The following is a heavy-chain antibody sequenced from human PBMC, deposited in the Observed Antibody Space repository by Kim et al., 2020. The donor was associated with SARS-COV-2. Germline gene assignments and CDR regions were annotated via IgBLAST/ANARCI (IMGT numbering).Heavy chain of an antibody. D-gene: IGHD6-19*01. Sequence: YALSRKGRLTHNPHTSKNQFYLQLNSVTPEDTAVYYCARDRQRAGTGVDYWGQGTLVTVSS. V-gene: IGHV6-1*01. CDR3: ARDRQRAGTGVDY. J-gene: IGHJ4*02.